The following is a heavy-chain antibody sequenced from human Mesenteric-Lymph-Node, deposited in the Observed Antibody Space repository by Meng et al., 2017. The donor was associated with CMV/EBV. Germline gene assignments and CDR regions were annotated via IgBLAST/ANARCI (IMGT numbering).Heavy chain of an antibody. CDR1: GYTFSSYG. J-gene: IGHJ6*02. Sequence: ASVKVSCKASGYTFSSYGINWVRQAPGQGLEWMGWMNPNSGNTGYAQKFQGRVTMTRNTSISTAYMELSSLRSEDTAVYYCARSITMVRGVQYYYYYYGMDVWGQGTTVTVSS. CDR2: MNPNSGNT. V-gene: IGHV1-8*01. CDR3: ARSITMVRGVQYYYYYYGMDV. D-gene: IGHD3-10*01.